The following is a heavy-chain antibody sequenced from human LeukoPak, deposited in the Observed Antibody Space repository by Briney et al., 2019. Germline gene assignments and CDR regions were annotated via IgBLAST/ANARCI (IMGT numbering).Heavy chain of an antibody. V-gene: IGHV4-38-2*02. D-gene: IGHD3-22*01. Sequence: SETLSLTCTVSGYSISSGCYWGWLREPAGKGLEWIGSIYHSGSTYYNPSLKSRVTISVDTSKNQLSLKLSSVTAEDTAVYYCASGQNLYYYDSSGYRDWGQGTLVTVSS. CDR2: IYHSGST. J-gene: IGHJ4*02. CDR1: GYSISSGCY. CDR3: ASGQNLYYYDSSGYRD.